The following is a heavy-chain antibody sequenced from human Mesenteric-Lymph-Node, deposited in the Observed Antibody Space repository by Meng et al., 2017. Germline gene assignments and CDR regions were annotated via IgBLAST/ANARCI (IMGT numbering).Heavy chain of an antibody. J-gene: IGHJ4*02. Sequence: WVRQPPGKGLEWIGYIYYSGGTNYNPSLMSRVTISVDTSKNQFSLKLSSVTAADTAGYYCARVRFLVWLLIYFFDYWGQGTLVTVSS. D-gene: IGHD3-3*01. CDR3: ARVRFLVWLLIYFFDY. V-gene: IGHV4-59*01. CDR2: IYYSGGT.